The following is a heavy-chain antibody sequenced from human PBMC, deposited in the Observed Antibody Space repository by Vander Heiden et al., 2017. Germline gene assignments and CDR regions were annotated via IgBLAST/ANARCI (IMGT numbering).Heavy chain of an antibody. V-gene: IGHV4-31*03. CDR1: GGSISSGGYY. CDR3: ARERQLWSGFDY. D-gene: IGHD5-18*01. Sequence: QVQLQESGPGLVKPSQTLSLTCTVSGGSISSGGYYWSWIRQHPGKGLEWIGYIYYSGSTYYNPALKSRVTISVDTSKNKFSLKLRSVTAADTAVYYFARERQLWSGFDYWGQGTLVTVSS. CDR2: IYYSGST. J-gene: IGHJ4*02.